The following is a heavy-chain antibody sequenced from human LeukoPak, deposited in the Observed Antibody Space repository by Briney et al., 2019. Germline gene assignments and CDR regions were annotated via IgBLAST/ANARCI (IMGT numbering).Heavy chain of an antibody. CDR1: GGSISSYY. Sequence: SETLSLTCTVSGGSISSYYWSWIRQPPGKGLEWIGYIYYSGSTNYNPSLKSRVTISVDTSKNQFSLKLRSVAAADTAVYYCARGGSTSYREFLYNWFDPWGQGTLVTVSS. CDR2: IYYSGST. J-gene: IGHJ5*02. V-gene: IGHV4-59*01. CDR3: ARGGSTSYREFLYNWFDP. D-gene: IGHD3-10*01.